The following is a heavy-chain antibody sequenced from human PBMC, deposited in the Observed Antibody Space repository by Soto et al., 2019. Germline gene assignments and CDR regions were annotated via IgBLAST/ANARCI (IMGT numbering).Heavy chain of an antibody. V-gene: IGHV4-31*02. CDR2: VYHTGTT. CDR3: ARALVTDYNSRDYHYYYGLYV. J-gene: IGHJ6*02. CDR1: GGPVSGDDLY. Sequence: SETLSLTCVVSGGPVSGDDLYWSWIRHLPGKGLEWIANVYHTGTTYYNPSLKSRVSMPVDTSQNQFSLILASVTAADTAVYYCARALVTDYNSRDYHYYYGLYVWGQGTTVTVSS. D-gene: IGHD3-22*01.